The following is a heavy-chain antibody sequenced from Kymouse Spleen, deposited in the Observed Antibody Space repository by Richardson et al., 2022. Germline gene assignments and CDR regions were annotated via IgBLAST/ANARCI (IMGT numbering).Heavy chain of an antibody. Sequence: EVQLVESGGGLVQPGRSLRLSCAASGFTFDDYAMHWVRQAPGKGLEWVSGISWNSGSIGYADSVKGRFTISRDNAKNSLYLQMNSLRAEDTALYYCAKDNYGSGSYYSNWFDPWGQGTLVTVSS. CDR1: GFTFDDYA. CDR2: ISWNSGSI. J-gene: IGHJ5*02. V-gene: IGHV3-9*01. D-gene: IGHD3-10*01. CDR3: AKDNYGSGSYYSNWFDP.